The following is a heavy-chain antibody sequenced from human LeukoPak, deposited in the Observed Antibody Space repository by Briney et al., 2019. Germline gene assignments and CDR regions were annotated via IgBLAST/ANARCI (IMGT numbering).Heavy chain of an antibody. CDR3: AKDISSGWYLYAFDI. J-gene: IGHJ3*02. Sequence: GRSLRLSCAASGFTFDDYAMHWVRQAPGKGLEWVSGISWNSGSIGYADSVKGRFTISRDSAKNSLYLQMNSLRAEDMALYYCAKDISSGWYLYAFDIWGQGTMVTVSS. CDR1: GFTFDDYA. CDR2: ISWNSGSI. D-gene: IGHD6-19*01. V-gene: IGHV3-9*03.